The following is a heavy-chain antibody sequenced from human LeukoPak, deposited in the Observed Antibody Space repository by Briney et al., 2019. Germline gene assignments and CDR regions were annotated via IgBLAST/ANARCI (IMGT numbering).Heavy chain of an antibody. CDR1: GFTFSSYS. D-gene: IGHD5-18*01. CDR3: ARDRVSYGPHYYYGMDV. CDR2: ISSSSSYI. Sequence: GGSLRLSCAASGFTFSSYSMNWVRQAPGKGLEWVSSISSSSSYIYYADSVKGRFTISRDNAKNSLYLQMNSLRAEDTAVYYCARDRVSYGPHYYYGMDVWGQGTTVTVSS. V-gene: IGHV3-21*01. J-gene: IGHJ6*02.